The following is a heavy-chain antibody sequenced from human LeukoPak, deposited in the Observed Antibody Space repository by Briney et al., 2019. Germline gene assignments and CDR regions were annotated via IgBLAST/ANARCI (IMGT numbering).Heavy chain of an antibody. CDR3: AKRIQSAMATGY. V-gene: IGHV3-23*01. J-gene: IGHJ4*02. CDR2: ISGSGDNT. D-gene: IGHD5-18*01. Sequence: QSGGSLRLSCAASGFTFSSYGMTWVRQAPGKGLQWVSGISGSGDNTYYADSVKGRFTISRDNSKNTLYLQMNSLRAEDTAVYYCAKRIQSAMATGYWGQGTLVTVSS. CDR1: GFTFSSYG.